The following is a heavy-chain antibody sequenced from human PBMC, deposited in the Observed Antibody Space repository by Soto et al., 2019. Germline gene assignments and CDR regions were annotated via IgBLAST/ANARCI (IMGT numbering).Heavy chain of an antibody. CDR3: AREGGSGLLWFGELSYGMDV. Sequence: ASVKVSCKASGYTFTSYYMHWVRQAPGQGPEWMGIINPSGGSTSYAQKFQGRVTMTRDTSTSTVYMELSSLRSEDTAVYYCAREGGSGLLWFGELSYGMDVWGQGTTVTVSS. CDR2: INPSGGST. CDR1: GYTFTSYY. J-gene: IGHJ6*02. D-gene: IGHD3-10*01. V-gene: IGHV1-46*01.